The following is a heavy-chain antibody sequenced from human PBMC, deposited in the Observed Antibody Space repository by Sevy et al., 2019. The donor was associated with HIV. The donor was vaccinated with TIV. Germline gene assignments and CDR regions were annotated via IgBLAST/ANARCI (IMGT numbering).Heavy chain of an antibody. CDR1: GFTFSNYG. Sequence: GGSLRLSCAASGFTFSNYGMHWVRQTPGQGLEWVAFIPYDGSNEYYADSVKGRFTISRDNSKNMLYLQMNSLRTEDTAVYYCARDRKIVLVEYGIPFDAFDIWGQGTTVTVSS. J-gene: IGHJ3*02. CDR3: ARDRKIVLVEYGIPFDAFDI. V-gene: IGHV3-30*02. CDR2: IPYDGSNE. D-gene: IGHD2-8*02.